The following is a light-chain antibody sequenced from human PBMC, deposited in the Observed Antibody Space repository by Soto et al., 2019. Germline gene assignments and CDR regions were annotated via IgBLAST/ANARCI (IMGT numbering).Light chain of an antibody. Sequence: QSVLTQPASVSWSPGQSITISCTGTSSDVGGYNYVSWYQQHPGKAPKLMIYEVSNRPSGVSNRFSGSKSGNTASLTISGLQAEDEADYYCSSCTSSNTHVFRTGTKVTVL. CDR3: SSCTSSNTHV. CDR1: SSDVGGYNY. CDR2: EVS. V-gene: IGLV2-14*01. J-gene: IGLJ1*01.